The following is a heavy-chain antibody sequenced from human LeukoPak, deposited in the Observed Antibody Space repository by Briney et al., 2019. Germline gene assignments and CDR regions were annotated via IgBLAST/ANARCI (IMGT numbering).Heavy chain of an antibody. J-gene: IGHJ4*02. CDR3: ARDPPALHCSGGSCYFDY. V-gene: IGHV1-46*01. D-gene: IGHD2-15*01. CDR1: GYTFTSYC. Sequence: ASVKVSCKASGYTFTSYCMHWVRQAPGQGLEWMGIINPSGGSTSYAQKFQGRVTMTRDTSTSTVYMELSSLRSEDTAVYYCARDPPALHCSGGSCYFDYWGQGTLVTVSS. CDR2: INPSGGST.